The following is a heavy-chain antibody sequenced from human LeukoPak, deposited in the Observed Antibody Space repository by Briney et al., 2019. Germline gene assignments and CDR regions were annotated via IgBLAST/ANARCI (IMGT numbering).Heavy chain of an antibody. CDR2: IYHSGST. D-gene: IGHD6-19*01. CDR3: ARAGSGWYGNFDY. CDR1: GGSISSGGYS. Sequence: TSQTLSLTCAVSGGSISSGGYSWSWIRQPPGKGLEWIGYIYHSGSTYYNPSLKSRVTISVDRSKNQFSLELSSVTAADTAVYYCARAGSGWYGNFDYWGQGTLVTVSS. V-gene: IGHV4-30-2*01. J-gene: IGHJ4*02.